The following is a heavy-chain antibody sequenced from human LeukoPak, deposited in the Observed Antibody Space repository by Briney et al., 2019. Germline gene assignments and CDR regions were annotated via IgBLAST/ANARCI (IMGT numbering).Heavy chain of an antibody. J-gene: IGHJ4*02. V-gene: IGHV1-18*01. D-gene: IGHD6-13*01. CDR2: ISAYNGNT. Sequence: ASVKVSCKASGYTFTSYGISWVRQAPGQGLEWMGWISAYNGNTNYAQKLQGRVTMTTDTSTSTAYMELRSLRSDDTAVYYCARVRSSWFSGPFDYLGQGTLVTVSS. CDR1: GYTFTSYG. CDR3: ARVRSSWFSGPFDY.